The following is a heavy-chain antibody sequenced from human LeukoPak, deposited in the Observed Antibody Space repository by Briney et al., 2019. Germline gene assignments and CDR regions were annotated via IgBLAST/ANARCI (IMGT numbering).Heavy chain of an antibody. CDR2: ISAYNGNT. D-gene: IGHD2-15*01. CDR1: GYTFTSYG. CDR3: AVTIKDIVVVVATYGMDV. Sequence: ASVKVSCKASGYTFTSYGISWVRQAPGQGLEWMGWISAYNGNTNYAQKLQGRVTMTTDTSTSTAYMELRSLRSEDTAVYYCAVTIKDIVVVVATYGMDVWGQGTTVTVSS. V-gene: IGHV1-18*01. J-gene: IGHJ6*02.